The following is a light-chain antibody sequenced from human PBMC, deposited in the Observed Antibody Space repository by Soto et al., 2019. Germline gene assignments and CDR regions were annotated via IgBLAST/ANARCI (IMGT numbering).Light chain of an antibody. J-gene: IGKJ3*01. CDR2: WAS. CDR3: QQYYSTPFT. CDR1: QSVLYSSNNKNY. V-gene: IGKV4-1*01. Sequence: DIVMTQSPDSLAVSLGERATINCKSSQSVLYSSNNKNYLAWYQQKPGQPPKLLIYWASTRESGVPDRFSGRGSGTDFTLTIRSLQAEDVAVYYCQQYYSTPFTFGPGTKVDI.